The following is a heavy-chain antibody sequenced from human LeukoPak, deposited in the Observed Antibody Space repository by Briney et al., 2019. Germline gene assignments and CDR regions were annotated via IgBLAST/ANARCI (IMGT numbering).Heavy chain of an antibody. J-gene: IGHJ3*02. CDR2: IYYSGST. CDR3: ARGPYCSSTSCYYDI. Sequence: PSKTLPLTCTVSGGSISSGDYYWSWIRQPPGEGLEWIGYIYYSGSTYYNPSLKSRVTISVDTSKNQFSLKLSSVTAADTAVYYCARGPYCSSTSCYYDIWGQGTMVTVSS. CDR1: GGSISSGDYY. D-gene: IGHD2-2*01. V-gene: IGHV4-30-4*08.